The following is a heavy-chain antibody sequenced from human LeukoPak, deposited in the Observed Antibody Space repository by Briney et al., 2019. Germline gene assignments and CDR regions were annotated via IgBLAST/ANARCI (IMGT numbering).Heavy chain of an antibody. CDR3: TTVGYNRGRS. V-gene: IGHV3-15*01. CDR2: IKRKTDGGTT. D-gene: IGHD3-10*01. J-gene: IGHJ4*02. Sequence: GGSLRLSCAASGFTFSNAWMYWVRQAPGKGLEWVGRIKRKTDGGTTDYAAPVKGRFTISRDDSKNTLYLQMNSLKTEDTAVYYCTTVGYNRGRSWGQGTLVTVSS. CDR1: GFTFSNAW.